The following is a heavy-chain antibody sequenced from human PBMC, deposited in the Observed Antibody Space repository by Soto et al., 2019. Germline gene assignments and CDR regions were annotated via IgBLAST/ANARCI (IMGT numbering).Heavy chain of an antibody. CDR3: AREIHGHYYYGMDV. V-gene: IGHV1-2*04. CDR1: GYTFTGYY. D-gene: IGHD5-18*01. Sequence: QVQLVQSGAEVKKPGASVKVSCKASGYTFTGYYMHWVRQAPGQGLEWMGWINPNSGGTNYAQKFQGWVTMTRHTSISTAYMELSRLRSDDTAVYYCAREIHGHYYYGMDVWGQGTTVTVSS. J-gene: IGHJ6*02. CDR2: INPNSGGT.